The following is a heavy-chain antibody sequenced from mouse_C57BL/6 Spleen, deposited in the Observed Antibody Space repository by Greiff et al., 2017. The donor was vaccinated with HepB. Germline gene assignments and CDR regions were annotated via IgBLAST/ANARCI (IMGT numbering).Heavy chain of an antibody. CDR2: ISSGSSTI. J-gene: IGHJ4*01. D-gene: IGHD1-1*01. V-gene: IGHV5-17*01. Sequence: EVMLVESGGGLVKPGGSLKLSCAASGFTFSDYGMHWVRQAPEKGLEWVAYISSGSSTIYYADTVKGRFTISRDNAKNTLFLQMTSLRSEDTAMYYCARRHYYGSSYDAMDYWGQGTSVTVSS. CDR1: GFTFSDYG. CDR3: ARRHYYGSSYDAMDY.